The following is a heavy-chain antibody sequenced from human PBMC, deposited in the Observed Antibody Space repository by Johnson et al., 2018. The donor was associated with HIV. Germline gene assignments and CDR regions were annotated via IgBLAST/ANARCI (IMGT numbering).Heavy chain of an antibody. CDR1: GFTFSDYY. CDR3: AGGPLRDCTGGICRPQDAFDI. D-gene: IGHD2-8*02. Sequence: QVQLVESGGGLVKPGGSLRLSCVASGFTFSDYYMTWIRQAPRKGLEWVSYISSSGSTIYYADSVKGRFTISRDNARNSLFLQMNSLRAEDTAVYFCAGGPLRDCTGGICRPQDAFDIWGEGTMVTVSS. V-gene: IGHV3-11*04. J-gene: IGHJ3*02. CDR2: ISSSGSTI.